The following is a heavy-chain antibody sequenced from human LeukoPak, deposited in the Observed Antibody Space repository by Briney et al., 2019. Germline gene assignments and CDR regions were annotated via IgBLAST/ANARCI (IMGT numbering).Heavy chain of an antibody. D-gene: IGHD4-23*01. V-gene: IGHV3-23*01. J-gene: IGHJ6*02. Sequence: GGSLRLSCAASGFTFSSYAMTWVRQAPGKGLEWLSAIGGGGCCASYPDSVKGRFTISRDNSKNTLYLQMNSLRVEDTAVYYCAKRVTTVEPSVVDVWGQGTAVTVSS. CDR2: IGGGGCCA. CDR3: AKRVTTVEPSVVDV. CDR1: GFTFSSYA.